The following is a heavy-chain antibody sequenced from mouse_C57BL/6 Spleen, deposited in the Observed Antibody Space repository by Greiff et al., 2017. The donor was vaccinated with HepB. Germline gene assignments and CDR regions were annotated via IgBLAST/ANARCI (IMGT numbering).Heavy chain of an antibody. Sequence: VQLQQSGPELVKPGASVKISCKASGYAFSSSWMNWVKQRPGKGLEWIGRIYPGDGDTNYNGKFKGKATLTADKSSSTAYMQLSSRTSEDSAVYFWAREYDYDGVRGDYWGQGTLVTVSA. J-gene: IGHJ3*01. CDR2: IYPGDGDT. V-gene: IGHV1-82*01. CDR1: GYAFSSSW. D-gene: IGHD2-4*01. CDR3: AREYDYDGVRGDY.